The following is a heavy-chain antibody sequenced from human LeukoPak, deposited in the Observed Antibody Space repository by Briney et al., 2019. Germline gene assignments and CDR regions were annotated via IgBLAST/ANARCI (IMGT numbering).Heavy chain of an antibody. CDR2: IVGSSST. D-gene: IGHD6-13*01. CDR3: ARIGAGSSRDY. CDR1: GFTFSDFA. Sequence: PGGSLRLSCAASGFTFSDFAMTWVRQAPGKGLEWVSSIVGSSSTYYADSLKGRFTISRDNAKNSLYLQMNSLRAEDTAVYYCARIGAGSSRDYWGQGTLVTVSS. J-gene: IGHJ4*02. V-gene: IGHV3-69-1*01.